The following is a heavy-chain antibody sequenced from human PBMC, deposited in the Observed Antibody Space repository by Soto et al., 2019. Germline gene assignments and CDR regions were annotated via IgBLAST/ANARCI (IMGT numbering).Heavy chain of an antibody. J-gene: IGHJ4*02. CDR3: ARKSYSGDSGFYDY. Sequence: PGGSLRLSCAASGFTFSNYAMTWVRQAPGKGLEWVSALSGSGVSTYYADSVKGRFAISRDNAKNSLYLQMDSLRADDTAVYYCARKSYSGDSGFYDYWGQGALVTVSS. CDR1: GFTFSNYA. V-gene: IGHV3-23*01. D-gene: IGHD3-22*01. CDR2: LSGSGVST.